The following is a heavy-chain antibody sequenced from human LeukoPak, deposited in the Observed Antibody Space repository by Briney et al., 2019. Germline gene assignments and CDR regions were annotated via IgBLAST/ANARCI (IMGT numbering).Heavy chain of an antibody. CDR2: ISSSSSYI. CDR3: ARELALVRGVISG. Sequence: GGSLRLSCAASGFTFSSYSMNWVRQAPGKGLEWAPSISSSSSYIYYADSVKGRFTISRDNAKNSLYLQMSSLRAEDTAVYYCARELALVRGVISGWGQGTLVTVSS. J-gene: IGHJ4*02. D-gene: IGHD3-10*01. V-gene: IGHV3-21*01. CDR1: GFTFSSYS.